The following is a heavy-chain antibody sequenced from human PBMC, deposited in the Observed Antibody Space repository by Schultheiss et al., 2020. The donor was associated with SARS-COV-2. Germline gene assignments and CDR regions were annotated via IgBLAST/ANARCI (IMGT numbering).Heavy chain of an antibody. J-gene: IGHJ4*02. Sequence: SETLSLTCTVSGGSISSYYWSWIRQPPGKGLEWIGEINHSGSTNYNPSLKSRVTISVDTSKNQFSLKLSSVTAADTAVYYCARGPRGYYGSGLFDYWGQGTLVTVSS. V-gene: IGHV4-34*01. D-gene: IGHD3-10*01. CDR2: INHSGST. CDR3: ARGPRGYYGSGLFDY. CDR1: GGSISSYY.